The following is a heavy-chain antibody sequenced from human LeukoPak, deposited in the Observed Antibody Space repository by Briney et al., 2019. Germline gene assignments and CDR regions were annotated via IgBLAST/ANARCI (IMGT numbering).Heavy chain of an antibody. CDR2: INPNSGGT. CDR3: ARGGYCSSTSCYYYYMDV. CDR1: GYTFTGYY. Sequence: ASVKVSCKASGYTFTGYYMHWVRQAPGQGLEWMGWINPNSGGTNYAQKFQGRVTMTRDTSISTAYMELSRLRSDDTAVYYCARGGYCSSTSCYYYYMDVWGKGTTVTVSS. D-gene: IGHD2-2*01. V-gene: IGHV1-2*02. J-gene: IGHJ6*03.